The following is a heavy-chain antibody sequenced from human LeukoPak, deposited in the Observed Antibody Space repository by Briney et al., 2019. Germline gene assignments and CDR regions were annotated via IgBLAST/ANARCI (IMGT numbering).Heavy chain of an antibody. D-gene: IGHD3-22*01. CDR2: FDPEDGET. Sequence: ASVTVSCKVSGYTLTELSMHWVRQAPGKGLEWMGGFDPEDGETIYAQKFQGRVTMTEDTSTDTAYMELSSLRSGDTAVYYCATDYYDSSGYSWGQGTLVTVSS. CDR1: GYTLTELS. J-gene: IGHJ4*02. V-gene: IGHV1-24*01. CDR3: ATDYYDSSGYS.